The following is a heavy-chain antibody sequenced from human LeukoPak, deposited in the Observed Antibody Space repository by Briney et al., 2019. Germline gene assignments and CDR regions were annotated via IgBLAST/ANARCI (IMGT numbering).Heavy chain of an antibody. D-gene: IGHD3-10*01. Sequence: SVKVSCKASDATFTSYAISWVRQAPGQGLEWMGGIIPILGIANDAQKFQGRVTITADKSTSTAYMELSSLRSEDTAVYYWARDPATMVRGVIGSLYWGQGTLVTVSS. V-gene: IGHV1-69*04. J-gene: IGHJ4*02. CDR1: DATFTSYA. CDR3: ARDPATMVRGVIGSLY. CDR2: IIPILGIA.